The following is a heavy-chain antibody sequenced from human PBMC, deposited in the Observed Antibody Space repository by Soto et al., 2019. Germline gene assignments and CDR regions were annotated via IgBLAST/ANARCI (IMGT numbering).Heavy chain of an antibody. Sequence: SETLSLTCTVSVASISTFFWNWRRQTPGKGLEWIGDVHYTGRATYNPSLKGRVSISLDPSKRQFSLRLTSVTTADTAVYYCARGYGAFYFWGQGRLATSPQ. J-gene: IGHJ4*02. CDR2: VHYTGRA. CDR3: ARGYGAFYF. D-gene: IGHD3-10*01. CDR1: VASISTFF. V-gene: IGHV4-59*01.